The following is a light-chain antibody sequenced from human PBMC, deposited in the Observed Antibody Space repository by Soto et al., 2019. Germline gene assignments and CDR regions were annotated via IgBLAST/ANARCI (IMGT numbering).Light chain of an antibody. CDR3: SSYAPISTLI. CDR2: DVN. CDR1: DSDVGGYNY. Sequence: QSALTQPRSVSGSPGQSVTISCTGADSDVGGYNYVSWYQQHPGTAPKLIIYDVNKRPLGVPDRFSGSKSGNTASLTISALQAEDEAHYYCSSYAPISTLIFGGGTQLTVL. J-gene: IGLJ2*01. V-gene: IGLV2-11*01.